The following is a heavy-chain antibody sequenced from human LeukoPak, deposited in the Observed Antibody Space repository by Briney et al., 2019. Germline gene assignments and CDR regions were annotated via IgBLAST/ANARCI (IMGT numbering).Heavy chain of an antibody. D-gene: IGHD4-23*01. Sequence: GGSLRLSCAASGFTFDDYAMHWVRQTPGKGLEWVPGINWNGGSTGYADSVKGRFTISRDNAKNSLYLQMNSLRPEDMALYYCAKGNYGGSGGYFDYWGQGTLVTVSS. CDR3: AKGNYGGSGGYFDY. CDR1: GFTFDDYA. J-gene: IGHJ4*02. V-gene: IGHV3-9*03. CDR2: INWNGGST.